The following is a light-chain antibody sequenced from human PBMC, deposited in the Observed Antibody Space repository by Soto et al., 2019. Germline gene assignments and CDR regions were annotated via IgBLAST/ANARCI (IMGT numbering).Light chain of an antibody. CDR3: QQSYNTPPT. CDR2: GAS. V-gene: IGKV1-39*01. Sequence: DIQMTQSPSSLSASVGDRVTITCRASQSITSNLNWYQQKPGKAPKLLIYGASSLQSGVPSRFSGSGSGTDFTLPISSLQPEDFATYYCQQSYNTPPTFGQGTKVEIK. J-gene: IGKJ1*01. CDR1: QSITSN.